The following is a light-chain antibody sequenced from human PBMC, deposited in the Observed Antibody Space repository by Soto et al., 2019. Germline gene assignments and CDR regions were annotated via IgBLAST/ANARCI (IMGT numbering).Light chain of an antibody. V-gene: IGLV2-18*02. CDR1: TSDIGSYNR. J-gene: IGLJ2*01. Sequence: QSVLTQPPSVSGSPGQSVTISCTGTTSDIGSYNRVSWYQQPPGTAPKLIIYEVSNRPSGVPDRFSGSKSGNTASLTISGLQAEDEADYYCSSYTSSSTLVFGGGTKLTAL. CDR2: EVS. CDR3: SSYTSSSTLV.